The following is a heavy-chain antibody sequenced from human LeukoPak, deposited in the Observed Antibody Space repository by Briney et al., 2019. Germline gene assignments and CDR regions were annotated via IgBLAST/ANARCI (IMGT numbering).Heavy chain of an antibody. CDR3: ARGITIFGVIIIANWFDP. Sequence: PSETLSLTCAVSGYSISSGYHWGWIRQPPEKGLGCMGSIYHSGSTYYSPSLKSRVTISLDTSKNQFSLKLSSVTAADTAVYYCARGITIFGVIIIANWFDPWGQGTLVTVSS. D-gene: IGHD3-3*01. CDR1: GYSISSGYH. CDR2: IYHSGST. J-gene: IGHJ5*02. V-gene: IGHV4-38-2*01.